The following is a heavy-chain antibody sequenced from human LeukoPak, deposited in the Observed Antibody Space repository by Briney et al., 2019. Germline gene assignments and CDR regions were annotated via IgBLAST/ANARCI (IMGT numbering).Heavy chain of an antibody. CDR1: GFTFSSYA. D-gene: IGHD4-23*01. CDR2: ISYDGSNK. CDR3: ARDIGGNSADYYFDY. J-gene: IGHJ4*02. V-gene: IGHV3-30*01. Sequence: HPGGSLRLPCAASGFTFSSYAMHWVRQAPGKGLEWVAVISYDGSNKYHADSAKGRFTISRDNSKNTLYLQMNSLRAEDTAVYYCARDIGGNSADYYFDYWGQGTLVTVSS.